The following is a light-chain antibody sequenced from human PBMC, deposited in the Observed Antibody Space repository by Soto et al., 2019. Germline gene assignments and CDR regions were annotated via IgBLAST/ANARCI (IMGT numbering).Light chain of an antibody. CDR3: QQYGSSVLT. J-gene: IGKJ4*01. CDR1: QSVSSSY. CDR2: GAS. Sequence: EIVLTQSPGTLSLSPGERATLSCRASQSVSSSYLAWYQQKPGQAPRPLIYGASSRATGTPDRFSGSGSGTDFTLIISRLEPEDFAVYYCQQYGSSVLTFGGGTKVDIK. V-gene: IGKV3-20*01.